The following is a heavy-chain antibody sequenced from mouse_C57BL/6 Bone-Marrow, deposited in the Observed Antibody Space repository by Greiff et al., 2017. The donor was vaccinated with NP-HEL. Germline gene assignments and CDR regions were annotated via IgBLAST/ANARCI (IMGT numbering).Heavy chain of an antibody. Sequence: EVQLVESGGDLVKPGGSLKLSCAASGFTFSSYGMSWVRQTPDKRLEWVATISSGGSYTYYPASVKGRFTISRDNAKNTLYLQMSSLKSEDTAMYYCARQRIYYDYDGTGGAMDYWGQGTSVTVSS. J-gene: IGHJ4*01. CDR1: GFTFSSYG. V-gene: IGHV5-6*01. CDR3: ARQRIYYDYDGTGGAMDY. D-gene: IGHD2-4*01. CDR2: ISSGGSYT.